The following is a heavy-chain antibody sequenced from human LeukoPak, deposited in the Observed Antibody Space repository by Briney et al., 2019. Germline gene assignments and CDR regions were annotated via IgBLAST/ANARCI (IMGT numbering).Heavy chain of an antibody. J-gene: IGHJ6*03. Sequence: ASVKVSCKASGYTFTSYGISWVRQAPGQGLEWMGWISAYNGNTNYAQKLQGRVTMTTDTSTSTAYMELRSLRSDDTAVYYCARERSYSGYYYYYYYMDVWGKGTTVTVSS. V-gene: IGHV1-18*01. CDR2: ISAYNGNT. CDR3: ARERSYSGYYYYYYYMDV. D-gene: IGHD1-26*01. CDR1: GYTFTSYG.